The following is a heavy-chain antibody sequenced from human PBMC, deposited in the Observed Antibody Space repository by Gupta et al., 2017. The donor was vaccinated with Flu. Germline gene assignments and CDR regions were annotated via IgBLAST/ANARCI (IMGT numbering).Heavy chain of an antibody. CDR2: INRDGTVT. V-gene: IGHV3-21*04. CDR1: GFIFNEYN. CDR3: AAWTQLWSPHY. D-gene: IGHD5-18*01. Sequence: EVQLVESGGGLVKPGGSLRLSCEVSGFIFNEYNMNWVRQAPGKGLEWVAYINRDGTVTKYAESVKGRFTISRDNARDSLFLQMDALRTEDTAIYYCAAWTQLWSPHYWGQGTQVTVSA. J-gene: IGHJ4*02.